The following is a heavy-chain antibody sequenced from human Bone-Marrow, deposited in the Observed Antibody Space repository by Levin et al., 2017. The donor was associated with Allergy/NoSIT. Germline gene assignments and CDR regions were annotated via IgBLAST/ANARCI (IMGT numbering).Heavy chain of an antibody. Sequence: SETLSLTCAVYGGSFSGYYWSWIRQPPGKGLEWIGEINHSGSTNYNPSLKSRVTISVDTSKNQFSLKLSSVTAADTAVYYCARVRYQRWLQSLFASRLPGLAHFDYWGQGTLVTVSS. CDR2: INHSGST. CDR1: GGSFSGYY. J-gene: IGHJ4*02. CDR3: ARVRYQRWLQSLFASRLPGLAHFDY. D-gene: IGHD5-24*01. V-gene: IGHV4-34*01.